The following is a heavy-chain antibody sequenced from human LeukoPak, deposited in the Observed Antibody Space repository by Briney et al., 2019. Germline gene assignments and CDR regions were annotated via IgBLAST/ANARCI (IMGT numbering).Heavy chain of an antibody. V-gene: IGHV3-74*01. J-gene: IGHJ4*02. D-gene: IGHD1-26*01. Sequence: GGSLRLSCAASGFTFSSNWMHWVRQAPGKGLVWVSRINEDGSTTNYADSVKGRSTIFRGNAKNTLYLQMNSLRAEDTAVYYCVRDLGGRSGHWGQGTLVTVSS. CDR2: INEDGSTT. CDR3: VRDLGGRSGH. CDR1: GFTFSSNW.